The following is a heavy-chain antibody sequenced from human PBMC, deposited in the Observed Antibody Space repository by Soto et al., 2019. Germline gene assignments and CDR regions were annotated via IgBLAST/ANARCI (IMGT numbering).Heavy chain of an antibody. J-gene: IGHJ6*02. Sequence: SETLSLTCTVSGGSVSSGSYYWSWIRQPPGKGLEWIGYIYYSGSTNYNPSLKSRVTISVDTSKNQFSLKLSSVTAADTAVYYCARGSDYCSSTSCYEDSYYYYYGMDVWGQGTTVTVSS. CDR2: IYYSGST. CDR3: ARGSDYCSSTSCYEDSYYYYYGMDV. CDR1: GGSVSSGSYY. V-gene: IGHV4-61*01. D-gene: IGHD2-2*01.